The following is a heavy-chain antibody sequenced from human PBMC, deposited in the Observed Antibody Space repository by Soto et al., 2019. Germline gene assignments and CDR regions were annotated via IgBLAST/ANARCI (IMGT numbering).Heavy chain of an antibody. CDR2: INHSGST. CDR1: GGSFSGYY. V-gene: IGHV4-34*01. J-gene: IGHJ5*02. CDR3: ARGLIVVVPAAINSANCFDP. Sequence: QVQLQQWGAGLLKPSETLSLTCAVYGGSFSGYYWSWIRQPPGKGLEWIGEINHSGSTNYNPSLTSRVTISVDSSKIQFSLKLSSVSAADTAGYYCARGLIVVVPAAINSANCFDPWCQGTLVTVSS. D-gene: IGHD2-2*01.